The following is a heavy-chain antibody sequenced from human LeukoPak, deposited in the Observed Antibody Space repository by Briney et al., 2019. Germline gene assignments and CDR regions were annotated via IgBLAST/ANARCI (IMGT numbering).Heavy chain of an antibody. J-gene: IGHJ4*02. V-gene: IGHV4-59*08. Sequence: PSETLSLTCTVSGGSISSYYWSWIRQPPGKGLEWIGYIYYSGSTNYNPSLKSRVTISVDTSKNQFSLKLSSVTAADTAVYYCASGHSSSSGSLDYWGQGTLVTVSS. CDR3: ASGHSSSSGSLDY. D-gene: IGHD6-6*01. CDR2: IYYSGST. CDR1: GGSISSYY.